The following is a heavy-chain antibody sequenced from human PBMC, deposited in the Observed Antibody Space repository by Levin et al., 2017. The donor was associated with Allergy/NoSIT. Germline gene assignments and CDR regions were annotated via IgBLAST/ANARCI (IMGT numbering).Heavy chain of an antibody. CDR2: INAGNGNT. V-gene: IGHV1-3*01. J-gene: IGHJ4*02. D-gene: IGHD2-15*01. Sequence: GESLKISCKASGYTFTSYAMHWVRQAPGQRLEWMGWINAGNGNTKYSQKFQGRVTITRDTSASTAYMELSSLRSEDTAVYYCARDRGGRGFSHYFDYWGQGTLVTVSS. CDR3: ARDRGGRGFSHYFDY. CDR1: GYTFTSYA.